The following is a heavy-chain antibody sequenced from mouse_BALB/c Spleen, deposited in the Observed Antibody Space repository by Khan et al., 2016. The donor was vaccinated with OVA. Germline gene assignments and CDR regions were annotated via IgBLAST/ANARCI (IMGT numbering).Heavy chain of an antibody. Sequence: EVQLVESGGGLVKPGGSLKLSCAASGFTFNNYAMSWVRQTPEKRLEWVATVSSGGSYTYYPDSVKGRFTIPRDNAKNTLYLQMSCLRSEDTAMYYCARQGGIYDGPFDYWGQGTTLTVSS. CDR2: VSSGGSYT. J-gene: IGHJ2*01. V-gene: IGHV5-9-3*01. CDR1: GFTFNNYA. D-gene: IGHD2-3*01. CDR3: ARQGGIYDGPFDY.